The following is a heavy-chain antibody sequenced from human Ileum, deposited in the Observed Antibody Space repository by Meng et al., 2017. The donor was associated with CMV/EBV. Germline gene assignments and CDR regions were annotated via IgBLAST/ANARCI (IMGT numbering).Heavy chain of an antibody. CDR3: TTESEVIGGIGNFHY. V-gene: IGHV1-18*04. D-gene: IGHD4-23*01. J-gene: IGHJ4*02. Sequence: RGRCGAEGSQACAQVQVSCKTAAYTLSISGLSCVRPAPGHGPEGMGWVSGYSGDTKCTQALPDRITLSTDTSTSPVYMKLRNWTACDTAVYYCTTESEVIGGIGNFHYWGQGTLVTVSS. CDR2: VSGYSGDT. CDR1: AYTLSISG.